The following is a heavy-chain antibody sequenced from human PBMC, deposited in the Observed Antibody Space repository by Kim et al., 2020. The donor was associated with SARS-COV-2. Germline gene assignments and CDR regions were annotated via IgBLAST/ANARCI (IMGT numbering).Heavy chain of an antibody. CDR2: ISWNSGSI. CDR3: AKADTADYYGMDV. J-gene: IGHJ6*02. Sequence: GGSLRLSCAASGFTFADYAMHWVRQAPGKGLEWVSGISWNSGSIGYADSVKGRFTISRDNAKNSLYVQMNSLRAEDTALYYCAKADTADYYGMDVWGQGTTVTVSS. V-gene: IGHV3-9*01. CDR1: GFTFADYA. D-gene: IGHD5-18*01.